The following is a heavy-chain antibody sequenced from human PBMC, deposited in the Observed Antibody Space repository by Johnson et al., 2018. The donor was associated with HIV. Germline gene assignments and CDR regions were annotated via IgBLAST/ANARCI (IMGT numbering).Heavy chain of an antibody. Sequence: QMLLVESGGGLVQPGRSLRLSCAASGFTFSSYAMHWVRQAPGKGLEWVSVIFSVGNTYYADSVKGRFTISRDNSKNTLYLQMNSLRAEDTAVYYCARDHSRDEAFDIWGQGTMVTVSS. CDR1: GFTFSSYA. D-gene: IGHD5-24*01. J-gene: IGHJ3*02. CDR3: ARDHSRDEAFDI. CDR2: IFSVGNT. V-gene: IGHV3-30*14.